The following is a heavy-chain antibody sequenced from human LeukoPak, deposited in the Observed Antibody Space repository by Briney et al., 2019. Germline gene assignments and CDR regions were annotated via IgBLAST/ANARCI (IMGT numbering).Heavy chain of an antibody. CDR2: INPNSGGT. J-gene: IGHJ6*02. D-gene: IGHD3-22*01. V-gene: IGHV1-2*02. CDR3: ARWGSSGYYGMDV. CDR1: GYTFTGYY. Sequence: ASVKVSCKASGYTFTGYYMHWVRQAPGQGLEWTGWINPNSGGTNYAQKFQGRVTMTRDTSISTAYMELSRLRSDDTAVYYCARWGSSGYYGMDVWGQGTTVTVSS.